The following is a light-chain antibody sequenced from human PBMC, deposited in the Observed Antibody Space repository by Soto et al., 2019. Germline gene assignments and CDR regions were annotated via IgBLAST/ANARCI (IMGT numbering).Light chain of an antibody. CDR3: PAWDDSLNGYV. CDR2: SNN. J-gene: IGLJ1*01. Sequence: VLAQPPSVSGTPGQRVTISCSGTSSNIGSNTVNWYKQLSGTAPKLLIYSNNQRRSGVPDRFSGSKSGTSASLAISGLQSDDEADYYCPAWDDSLNGYVFGAGTKLTVL. V-gene: IGLV1-44*01. CDR1: SSNIGSNT.